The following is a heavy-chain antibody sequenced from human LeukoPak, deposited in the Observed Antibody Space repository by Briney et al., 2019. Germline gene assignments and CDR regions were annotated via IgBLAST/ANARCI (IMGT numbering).Heavy chain of an antibody. V-gene: IGHV1-18*01. Sequence: ASVKVSCKASGYTFTSYGISWVRQAPGQGLEWMGWISAYNGNTNYAQKLQGRVTMTTDTSTSTAYMELRSLRSDDTAVYYCARDLTVTKDYYYYMDVWGKGTTVTVSS. J-gene: IGHJ6*03. CDR1: GYTFTSYG. CDR3: ARDLTVTKDYYYYMDV. D-gene: IGHD4-11*01. CDR2: ISAYNGNT.